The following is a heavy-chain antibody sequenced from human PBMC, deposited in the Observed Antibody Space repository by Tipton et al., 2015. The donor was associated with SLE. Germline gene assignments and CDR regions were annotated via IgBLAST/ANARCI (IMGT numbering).Heavy chain of an antibody. CDR1: GGSISSSSYY. CDR3: ARVDYQWLFRGWFDP. V-gene: IGHV4-39*07. J-gene: IGHJ5*02. D-gene: IGHD3-22*01. CDR2: IYYSGST. Sequence: TLSLTCTVSGGSISSSSYYWGWIRQPPGKGLEWIGSIYYSGSTYYNPSLKSRVTISVDTSKNQFSLKLSSVTAADTAVYYCARVDYQWLFRGWFDPWGQGTLVTVSS.